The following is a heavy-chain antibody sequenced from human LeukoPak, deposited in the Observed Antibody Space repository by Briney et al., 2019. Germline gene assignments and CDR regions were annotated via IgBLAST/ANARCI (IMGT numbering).Heavy chain of an antibody. J-gene: IGHJ4*02. Sequence: PGGSLRLSCAASGFTFDDYAMHWVRQAPGKGLEWVSGISWNSGSIGYADSVKGRFTISRDNAKNSLYVQMNSLRAEDTALYYCARGFDWLEVYFDYWGQGTLVTVSS. CDR2: ISWNSGSI. D-gene: IGHD3-9*01. CDR3: ARGFDWLEVYFDY. CDR1: GFTFDDYA. V-gene: IGHV3-9*01.